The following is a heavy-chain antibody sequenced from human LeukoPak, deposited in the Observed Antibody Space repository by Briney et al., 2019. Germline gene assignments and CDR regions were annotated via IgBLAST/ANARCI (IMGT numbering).Heavy chain of an antibody. CDR1: GFTFSSYW. J-gene: IGHJ5*02. CDR3: ARGDIVVVLDAPNWLDP. CDR2: IKQDGSEK. D-gene: IGHD2-2*01. V-gene: IGHV3-7*03. Sequence: GGSLRLSCAAYGFTFSSYWMSWLRQAPGKGLEWVANIKQDGSEKYYVDSVKGRFTISRDNSKNTLYLQMDSLRVEDTAVYYCARGDIVVVLDAPNWLDPWGQGTLVTVSS.